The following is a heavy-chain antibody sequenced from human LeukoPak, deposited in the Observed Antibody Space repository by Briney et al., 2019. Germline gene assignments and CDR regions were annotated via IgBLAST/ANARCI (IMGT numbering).Heavy chain of an antibody. Sequence: SETLSLTCTVSGGSISSYYWSWIRQPPGKGLEWIGYIYYSGSTNYNPSLKSRVTISVDTSKNQFSLKLSSVTAADTAVYYCARGRWLVGEPFDYWGQGTLVTVSS. V-gene: IGHV4-59*01. CDR2: IYYSGST. CDR1: GGSISSYY. CDR3: ARGRWLVGEPFDY. D-gene: IGHD6-19*01. J-gene: IGHJ4*02.